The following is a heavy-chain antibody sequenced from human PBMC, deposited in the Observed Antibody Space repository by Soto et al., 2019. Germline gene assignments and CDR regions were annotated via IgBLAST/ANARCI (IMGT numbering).Heavy chain of an antibody. Sequence: SETLSLTCTVSGDSIISGDYYWSWIRQTPGKVLEWIVYMYYSGYTNYNPSLKSRVIVSLETSNSQFSLKLSSVTAADTAVDYXAREGALLYGGNPDYYYTVGVWGQGTTVT. J-gene: IGHJ6*02. CDR2: MYYSGYT. D-gene: IGHD4-17*01. CDR3: AREGALLYGGNPDYYYTVGV. CDR1: GDSIISGDYY. V-gene: IGHV4-30-4*01.